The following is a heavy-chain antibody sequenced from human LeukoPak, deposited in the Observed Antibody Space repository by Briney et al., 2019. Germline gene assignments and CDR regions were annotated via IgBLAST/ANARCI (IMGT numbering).Heavy chain of an antibody. Sequence: SETLSLTCTVSGGSISSYYWSWLRQPPGKGLEWIGYIYYSGSTNYNPSLKSRVTISVDTSKNQFSLKLSSVTAADTAVYYCARDRLLLRYWGQGTLVTVSS. V-gene: IGHV4-59*01. CDR3: ARDRLLLRY. CDR2: IYYSGST. J-gene: IGHJ4*02. D-gene: IGHD3-22*01. CDR1: GGSISSYY.